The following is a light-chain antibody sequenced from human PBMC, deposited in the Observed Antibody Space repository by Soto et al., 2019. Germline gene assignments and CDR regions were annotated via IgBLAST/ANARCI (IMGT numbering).Light chain of an antibody. CDR1: QNIDNY. CDR3: QESSSAPAGR. Sequence: RDRVTITCRASQNIDNYLNWYQHXPAKAPXLLIYATSTLQSGVPSRFSGCVKRTASAVTILRLRPDDFANFFSQESSSAPAGRFGGGTKVDTK. V-gene: IGKV1-39*01. CDR2: ATS. J-gene: IGKJ4*01.